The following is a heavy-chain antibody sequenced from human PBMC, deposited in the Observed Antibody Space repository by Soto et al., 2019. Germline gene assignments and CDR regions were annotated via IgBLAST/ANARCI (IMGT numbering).Heavy chain of an antibody. CDR3: ARLPDISGWPFDY. CDR1: GGSVSSGGFY. D-gene: IGHD6-19*01. J-gene: IGHJ4*02. V-gene: IGHV4-61*08. Sequence: SETLSLTCSVSGGSVSSGGFYWTWIRQPPGKGLDWVGYIFYTGKTNYNPSLKSRLTISLDTSKNQFSLKLTSVTAADTAVYYCARLPDISGWPFDYCGQLSLVTVSS. CDR2: IFYTGKT.